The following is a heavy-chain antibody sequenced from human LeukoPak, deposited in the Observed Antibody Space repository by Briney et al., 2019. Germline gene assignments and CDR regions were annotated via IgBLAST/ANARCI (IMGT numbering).Heavy chain of an antibody. Sequence: SETLSLTCTVSGGSISSGGYSWSWIRQHPGKGLEWIGYIYYSGSTYYNPSLKSRVTISVDTSKNQFSLKLSSVTAADTAVYYCARAHSIDYYDSSGEPDAFDIWGQGTMVTVSS. J-gene: IGHJ3*02. V-gene: IGHV4-31*03. CDR2: IYYSGST. CDR1: GGSISSGGYS. CDR3: ARAHSIDYYDSSGEPDAFDI. D-gene: IGHD3-22*01.